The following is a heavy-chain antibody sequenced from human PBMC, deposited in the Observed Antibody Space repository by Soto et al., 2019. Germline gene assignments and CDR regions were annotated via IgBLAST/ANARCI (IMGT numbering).Heavy chain of an antibody. CDR1: GGTFSSYA. CDR3: AREIFGVAELDY. V-gene: IGHV1-69*13. D-gene: IGHD3-3*01. Sequence: APVKVSCKASGGTFSSYAISWVRQAPGQGLEWMGGIIPIFGTANYAQKFQGRVTITADESTSTAYMELSSLRSEDTAVYYCAREIFGVAELDYWGQGTLVTVSS. J-gene: IGHJ4*02. CDR2: IIPIFGTA.